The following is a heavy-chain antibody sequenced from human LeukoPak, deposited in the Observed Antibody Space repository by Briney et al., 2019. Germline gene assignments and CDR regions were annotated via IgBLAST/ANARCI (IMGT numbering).Heavy chain of an antibody. J-gene: IGHJ3*02. CDR3: GKGPRTAFDI. CDR2: IYYSGST. V-gene: IGHV4-39*01. Sequence: SETLSLTCTVSGGSISSSSYYWCWIRQPPGKGLEWIGSIYYSGSTYYNPSLKSRVTISVDTSKNQFSLKLSSVTAADTAVYYCGKGPRTAFDIWGQGTMVTVSS. CDR1: GGSISSSSYY.